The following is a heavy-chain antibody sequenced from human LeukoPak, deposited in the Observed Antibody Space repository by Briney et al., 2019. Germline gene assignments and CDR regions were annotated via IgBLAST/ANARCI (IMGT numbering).Heavy chain of an antibody. CDR2: ITHNGGTQ. J-gene: IGHJ4*02. CDR3: ARDAQSGAFSDFDY. D-gene: IGHD1-26*01. V-gene: IGHV3-30-3*01. CDR1: GFTFGNYA. Sequence: GGSLRLSCEASGFTFGNYAIHWVRQVPGEGLEWVTIITHNGGTQYYADSVKGRFTISRDNSQSTVFLRMNSLRTEDTAVYYCARDAQSGAFSDFDYWGQGTLVTVSS.